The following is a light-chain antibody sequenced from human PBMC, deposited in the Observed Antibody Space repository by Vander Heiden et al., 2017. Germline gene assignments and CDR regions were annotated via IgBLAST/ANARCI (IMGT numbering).Light chain of an antibody. CDR2: DAP. J-gene: IGKJ2*01. V-gene: IGKV1-33*01. CDR3: QQYDNVPYT. Sequence: DIQMTQSPSSLSASVGDRVTITCQASQDISNHLNWYQQKPGKAPKVLIYDAPNLETGVPSRVSGSGSGAYFTFTISSLQPEDIGTYYCQQYDNVPYTFGQGTKLEIK. CDR1: QDISNH.